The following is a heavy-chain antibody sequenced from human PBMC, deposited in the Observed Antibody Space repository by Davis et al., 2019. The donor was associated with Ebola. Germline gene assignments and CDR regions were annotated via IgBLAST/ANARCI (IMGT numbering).Heavy chain of an antibody. Sequence: SVTVSCKASVCTFSSYAISWVRQAPGQGLEWMGRIIPILGIANYAQKFQGRVTITADKSTSTAYMELSSLRSEATAVYYCARELITMIVVDLYYYYGMDVWGQGTTVTVSS. D-gene: IGHD3-22*01. CDR2: IIPILGIA. V-gene: IGHV1-69*04. CDR3: ARELITMIVVDLYYYYGMDV. J-gene: IGHJ6*02. CDR1: VCTFSSYA.